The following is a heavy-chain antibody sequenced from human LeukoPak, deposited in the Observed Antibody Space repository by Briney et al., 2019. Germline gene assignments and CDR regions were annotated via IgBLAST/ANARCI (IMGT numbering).Heavy chain of an antibody. D-gene: IGHD6-19*01. Sequence: GASGKLSCKAAGYTFTGYYMNWGRRAPGQGLGGMGWFNPNSGGTTYAQKFQGRVTMTRDTSISTAYMELSRLRTDDTAVYYCASKPESYSSGWLSYWGQGTLVTVSS. CDR3: ASKPESYSSGWLSY. CDR1: GYTFTGYY. J-gene: IGHJ4*02. V-gene: IGHV1-2*02. CDR2: FNPNSGGT.